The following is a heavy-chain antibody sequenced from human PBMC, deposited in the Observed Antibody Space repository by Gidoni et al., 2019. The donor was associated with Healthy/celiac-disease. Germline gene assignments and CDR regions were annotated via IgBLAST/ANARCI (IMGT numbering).Heavy chain of an antibody. CDR3: ARAAAGG. CDR2: IWYDGSNK. CDR1: GFTFSSYG. J-gene: IGHJ4*02. Sequence: QVQLVESGGGVVQPGRSLRLSCAASGFTFSSYGMHWVRQGPGKGLEWVAVIWYDGSNKYYADSGKGRFTISRDNSKNTLYLQRNSLRAEDTAVYYCARAAAGGWGQGTLVTVSS. D-gene: IGHD6-13*01. V-gene: IGHV3-33*01.